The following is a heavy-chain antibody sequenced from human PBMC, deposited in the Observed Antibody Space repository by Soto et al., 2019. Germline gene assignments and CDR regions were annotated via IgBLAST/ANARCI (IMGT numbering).Heavy chain of an antibody. V-gene: IGHV4-4*07. CDR3: ARERTYQLSGDDALDI. CDR2: IYSSGRT. D-gene: IGHD2-2*01. J-gene: IGHJ3*02. CDR1: GGSISNYN. Sequence: QVQLQESGPGLVRPSETLSLTCTVSGGSISNYNWNWIRQSAGKGLEWIGRIYSSGRTNYNPSLKSRVTISVDTSKNQISLRLSSVTAADTAMYYCARERTYQLSGDDALDIWGLGTMVTVSS.